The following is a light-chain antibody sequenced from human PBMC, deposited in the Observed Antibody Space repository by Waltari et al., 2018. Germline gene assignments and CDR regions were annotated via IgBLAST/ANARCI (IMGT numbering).Light chain of an antibody. J-gene: IGLJ2*01. V-gene: IGLV1-40*01. CDR2: GNS. CDR3: QSYDSSLSGVV. CDR1: RSNIGAGYD. Sequence: QSVLTQSPSVSGAPGPRVTISCTGSRSNIGAGYDVHWYQQLPGTAPKLLIYGNSNRPSGVPDRFSGSKSGTSASLAITGLQAEDEADYYCQSYDSSLSGVVFGGGTKLTVL.